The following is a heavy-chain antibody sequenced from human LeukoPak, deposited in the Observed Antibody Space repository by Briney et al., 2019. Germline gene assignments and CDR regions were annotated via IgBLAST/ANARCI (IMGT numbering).Heavy chain of an antibody. D-gene: IGHD5-18*01. CDR2: ISSSSSTI. Sequence: PGGSLRLSCAASGFTLGSYTMNWVRQAPRKGLEWVSYISSSSSTIQYADSVKGRFTISRDNAENSLYLQMNSLRAEDTAVYYCAKVVFGTYSYGLDYWGQGTLVTVSS. V-gene: IGHV3-48*01. CDR3: AKVVFGTYSYGLDY. CDR1: GFTLGSYT. J-gene: IGHJ4*02.